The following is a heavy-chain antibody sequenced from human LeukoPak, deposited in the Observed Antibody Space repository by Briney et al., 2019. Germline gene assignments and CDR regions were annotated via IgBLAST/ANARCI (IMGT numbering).Heavy chain of an antibody. CDR2: IHYSGST. CDR3: ARVSWFPGTSYYYMDV. J-gene: IGHJ6*03. Sequence: SETLSLTCTVSGGSISSYYWSWIRQPPGRGLVWIGYIHYSGSTNYNPSLKSRVTISVDTSKNQFSLKLSSVTAADTAVYYCARVSWFPGTSYYYMDVWGKGTTVTVSS. D-gene: IGHD1-1*01. CDR1: GGSISSYY. V-gene: IGHV4-59*01.